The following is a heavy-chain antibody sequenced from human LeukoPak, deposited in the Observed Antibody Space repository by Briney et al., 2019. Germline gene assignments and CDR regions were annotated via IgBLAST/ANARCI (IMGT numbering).Heavy chain of an antibody. CDR1: GFTFSSYG. J-gene: IGHJ6*03. V-gene: IGHV3-30*02. D-gene: IGHD3-9*01. Sequence: GGSLRLSCAASGFTFSSYGMNWVRQAPGKGLEWVAFIRYDGSNKYLADSVKGRLTISRDNSKNTMFLQMNSLRAEDTAVYYCARDELRYFDSSYYFYYYMDVWGKGTTVTISS. CDR2: IRYDGSNK. CDR3: ARDELRYFDSSYYFYYYMDV.